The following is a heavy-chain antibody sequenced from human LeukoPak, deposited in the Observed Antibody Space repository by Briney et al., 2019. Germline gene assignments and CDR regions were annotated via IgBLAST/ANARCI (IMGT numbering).Heavy chain of an antibody. Sequence: SETLSLTCTVSGGSISRYYWSWIRQPPEKGLEWIGYISKTGRTTYNPSLQSRLTISIDTSKNQCYLRLIFVTAADAAVYYCARHGGSYSFDSWGQGTLVTVSS. V-gene: IGHV4-59*08. D-gene: IGHD1-26*01. CDR3: ARHGGSYSFDS. CDR1: GGSISRYY. J-gene: IGHJ4*02. CDR2: ISKTGRT.